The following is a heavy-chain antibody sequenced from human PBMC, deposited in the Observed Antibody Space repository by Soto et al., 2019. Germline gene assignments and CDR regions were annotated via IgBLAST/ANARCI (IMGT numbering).Heavy chain of an antibody. CDR1: GFTFSSYG. CDR3: AKSGMVRGALLDY. Sequence: QVQLVESGGGVVQPGRSLRLSCAASGFTFSSYGMHWVRQAPGKGLEWVAVISYDGSNKYYADSVKGRFTISRDNSKNTLYLQMNSLRAEDTAVYYCAKSGMVRGALLDYWGQGTLVTVSS. J-gene: IGHJ4*02. V-gene: IGHV3-30*18. D-gene: IGHD3-10*01. CDR2: ISYDGSNK.